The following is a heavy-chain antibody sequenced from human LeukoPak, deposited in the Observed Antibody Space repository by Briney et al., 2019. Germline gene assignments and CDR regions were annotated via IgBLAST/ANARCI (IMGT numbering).Heavy chain of an antibody. D-gene: IGHD3-22*01. J-gene: IGHJ3*02. Sequence: SETLSLTCTVSGDSISSYYWSWIRQPPGKGLEWIGYIYYSGSTNYNPSLKSRVTISVDTSKNQFSLKLSSVTAADTAVYYCARGVTYYYDSSGYRSAFDIWGQGTMVTVSS. CDR2: IYYSGST. CDR1: GDSISSYY. CDR3: ARGVTYYYDSSGYRSAFDI. V-gene: IGHV4-59*01.